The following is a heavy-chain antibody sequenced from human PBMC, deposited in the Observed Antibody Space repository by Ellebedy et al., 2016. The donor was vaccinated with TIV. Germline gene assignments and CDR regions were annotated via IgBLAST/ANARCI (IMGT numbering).Heavy chain of an antibody. Sequence: RVTISIDTSKNHFSLKLSSVTAADTAVFYCARTSYYDSSGYPLFDYWGQGTLVTVSS. V-gene: IGHV4-39*02. J-gene: IGHJ4*02. D-gene: IGHD3-22*01. CDR3: ARTSYYDSSGYPLFDY.